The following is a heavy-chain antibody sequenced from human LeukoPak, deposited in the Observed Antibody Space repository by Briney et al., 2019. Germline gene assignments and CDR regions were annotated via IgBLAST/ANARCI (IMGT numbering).Heavy chain of an antibody. J-gene: IGHJ4*02. V-gene: IGHV4-4*07. CDR2: IYTSGST. Sequence: PSETLSLTCTVSGGSINYFYWNWIRQPAGKGLERIGRIYTSGSTNYNSSLKSRVTMSVDTSKNQFSLKLNSVTAADTAVYYCARARRDSVGELNYFDYWGQGTLVTVSS. CDR1: GGSINYFY. CDR3: ARARRDSVGELNYFDY. D-gene: IGHD1-7*01.